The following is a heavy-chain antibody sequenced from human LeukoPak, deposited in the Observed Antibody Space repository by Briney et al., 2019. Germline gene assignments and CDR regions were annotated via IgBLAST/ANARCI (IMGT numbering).Heavy chain of an antibody. CDR2: INHSGST. CDR1: GGSFSGYY. D-gene: IGHD2-2*01. J-gene: IGHJ6*03. Sequence: ASETLSLTCAVYGGSFSGYYWSWIRQPPGKGLEWIGEINHSGSTNYNPSLKSRVTISVDTSKNQFSLKLSSVTAADTAVYYCARGRDVVVPAAISPYYYYMDVWGKGPRSPSP. V-gene: IGHV4-34*01. CDR3: ARGRDVVVPAAISPYYYYMDV.